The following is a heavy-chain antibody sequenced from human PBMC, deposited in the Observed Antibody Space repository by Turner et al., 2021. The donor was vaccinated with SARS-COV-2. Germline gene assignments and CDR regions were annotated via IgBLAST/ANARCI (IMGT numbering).Heavy chain of an antibody. Sequence: EVQLVESGGGLVKPGVSLRLSCASSRFTFSSYSMNGVRQAQGKGLEWVSSISIGSSYIYYADSVKGRFTISRDNAKNSLYLQRNNLRAEDTAVYYCARWGPYYYESSGYYPDAFDIWGQGTMVTVSS. D-gene: IGHD3-22*01. CDR1: RFTFSSYS. V-gene: IGHV3-21*01. CDR2: ISIGSSYI. CDR3: ARWGPYYYESSGYYPDAFDI. J-gene: IGHJ3*02.